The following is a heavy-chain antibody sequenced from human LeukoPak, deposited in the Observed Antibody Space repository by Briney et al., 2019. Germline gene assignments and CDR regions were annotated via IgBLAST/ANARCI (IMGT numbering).Heavy chain of an antibody. CDR2: INPNSGGT. CDR3: ATSGYFYRGAFDY. J-gene: IGHJ4*02. Sequence: ASVKVSCKASGYTFTAYYMHGVRQAPGQGLEWMGRINPNSGGTNYAQKFQGRVTMTRDTSISTAYMELSRLRSDDTAVYYCATSGYFYRGAFDYWGQGTLVTVSS. D-gene: IGHD3-22*01. V-gene: IGHV1-2*06. CDR1: GYTFTAYY.